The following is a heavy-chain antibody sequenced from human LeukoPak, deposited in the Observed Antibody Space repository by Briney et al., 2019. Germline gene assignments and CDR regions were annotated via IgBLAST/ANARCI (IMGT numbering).Heavy chain of an antibody. CDR3: ARGHGRRVAAAGNYYYYGMDV. Sequence: SEILSLTCAVSGGSISSSNWWSWVRQPPGKGLEWIGEIYHSGSTNYNPSLKSRVTISVDKSKNQFSLKLSSVTAADTAVYYCARGHGRRVAAAGNYYYYGMDVWGQGTTVTVSS. J-gene: IGHJ6*02. CDR2: IYHSGST. V-gene: IGHV4-4*02. D-gene: IGHD6-13*01. CDR1: GGSISSSNW.